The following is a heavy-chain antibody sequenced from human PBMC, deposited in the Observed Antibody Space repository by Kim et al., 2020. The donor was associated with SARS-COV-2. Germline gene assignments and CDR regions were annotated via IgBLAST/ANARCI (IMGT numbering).Heavy chain of an antibody. Sequence: SETLSLTCSVSGGSIISGGAYWNWIRQHPGRGLEWIGYIYHTGSTYSNSSLKSRVTISVDTSKNQFSLRLASVTAADSAVYYCSRGAVSSAGGGFWGQGT. J-gene: IGHJ4*02. CDR3: SRGAVSSAGGGF. CDR1: GGSIISGGAY. V-gene: IGHV4-31*03. CDR2: IYHTGST. D-gene: IGHD3-16*01.